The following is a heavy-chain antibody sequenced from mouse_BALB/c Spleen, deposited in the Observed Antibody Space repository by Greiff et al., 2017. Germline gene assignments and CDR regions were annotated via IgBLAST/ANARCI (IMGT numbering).Heavy chain of an antibody. Sequence: EVKLQESGPGLVKPSQSLSLTCTVTGYSITSDYAWNWIRQFPGNKLEWMGYISYSGSTSYNPSLKSRISITRDTSKNQFFLQLNSVTTEDTATYYCARGPPYYAMDYWGQGTSVTVSS. CDR3: ARGPPYYAMDY. V-gene: IGHV3-2*02. CDR2: ISYSGST. J-gene: IGHJ4*01. CDR1: GYSITSDYA.